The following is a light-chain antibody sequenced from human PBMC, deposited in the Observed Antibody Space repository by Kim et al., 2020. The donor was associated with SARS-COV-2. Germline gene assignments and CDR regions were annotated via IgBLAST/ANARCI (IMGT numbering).Light chain of an antibody. Sequence: SYDLTQPPSVSVSPGQTASITCSGDKLGDKYACWYQQKPGQSPVLVIYQDSKRPSGIPERFSGSNSGNTATLTISGTQAMDEADYYCQAWDSSTKVFGTG. J-gene: IGLJ1*01. CDR1: KLGDKY. V-gene: IGLV3-1*01. CDR2: QDS. CDR3: QAWDSSTKV.